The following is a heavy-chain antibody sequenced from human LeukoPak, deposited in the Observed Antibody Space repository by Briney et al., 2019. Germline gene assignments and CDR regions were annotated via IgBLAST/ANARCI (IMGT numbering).Heavy chain of an antibody. D-gene: IGHD2-8*01. CDR1: GFMFSSNW. V-gene: IGHV3-7*01. Sequence: PGGSLRLSCAASGFMFSSNWMSWVRLAPGKGLEWVANIKEDGTETYYVDSVKGRFTISRDNAKNSLYLQMNSLRAEDTAVYYCAREDGYFDYWGQGTLVTVSS. CDR2: IKEDGTET. J-gene: IGHJ4*02. CDR3: AREDGYFDY.